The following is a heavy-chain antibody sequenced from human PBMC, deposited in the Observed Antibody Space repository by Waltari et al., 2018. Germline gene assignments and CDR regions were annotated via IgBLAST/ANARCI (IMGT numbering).Heavy chain of an antibody. J-gene: IGHJ4*02. Sequence: QVQLVQSGAEVKKAGASVKVSCEVFGYSLGGLSINWVRQAPVKGLEWMGGFDSENGEAVYAQKFQGRVTMTEDTSKDIAYMELSRLRSEDTAVYFCATDPVRGRHRDYWGQGTLVTVSS. CDR2: FDSENGEA. CDR3: ATDPVRGRHRDY. V-gene: IGHV1-24*01. CDR1: GYSLGGLS.